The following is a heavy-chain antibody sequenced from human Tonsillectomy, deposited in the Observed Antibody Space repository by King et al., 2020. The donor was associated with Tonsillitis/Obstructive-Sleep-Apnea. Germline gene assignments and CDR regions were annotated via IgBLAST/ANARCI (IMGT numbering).Heavy chain of an antibody. Sequence: QLVQSGGGLVKPGGSLRLSCAASGFTFSNAWMNWVRQAPGKGLEWVGRIKSKTDGGTTEYAAPVKGRFTISRDDSKNTLYLQMNSLKTEDTAVYYCTTNYYDSSGYYYVFDYWGQGTLVTVSS. D-gene: IGHD3-22*01. CDR1: GFTFSNAW. CDR3: TTNYYDSSGYYYVFDY. J-gene: IGHJ4*02. CDR2: IKSKTDGGTT. V-gene: IGHV3-15*07.